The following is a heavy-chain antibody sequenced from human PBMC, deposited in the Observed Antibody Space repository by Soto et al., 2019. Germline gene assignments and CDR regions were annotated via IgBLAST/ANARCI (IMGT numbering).Heavy chain of an antibody. CDR3: ASVRGGYYYAMDV. V-gene: IGHV4-4*02. CDR1: GASIPSSNW. CDR2: IYHSGST. J-gene: IGHJ6*02. D-gene: IGHD3-10*02. Sequence: SETLSLTFAVSGASIPSSNWWSWVRQPPGRGLEWIGEIYHSGSTNYNPSLKSRVTISVDKSKNHFSLKLSSVTAADTAVYYCASVRGGYYYAMDVWGQGTTVTVS.